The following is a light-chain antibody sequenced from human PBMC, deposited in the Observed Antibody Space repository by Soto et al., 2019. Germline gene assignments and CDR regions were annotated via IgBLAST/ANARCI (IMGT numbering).Light chain of an antibody. CDR2: DNN. CDR3: GTWDTSLSAVV. J-gene: IGLJ2*01. Sequence: QSVLTQPPSVSAAPGQKVTISCSGSRSNIGNNYVSWYQHLPGTAPKLLIYDNNKRPSGIPDRFSGSKSGTSATLAITGLQTGDEADYYCGTWDTSLSAVVFGGGTKLTVL. V-gene: IGLV1-51*01. CDR1: RSNIGNNY.